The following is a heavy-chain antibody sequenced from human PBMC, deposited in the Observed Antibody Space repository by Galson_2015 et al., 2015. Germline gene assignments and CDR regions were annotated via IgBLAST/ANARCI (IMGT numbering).Heavy chain of an antibody. Sequence: QSGAEVKKPGDSVQVSCKDSGYTFTSYGVSWVRQAPGQGLEWLGWVSAYNGNTMYAQSLQGRVTMTTDTSTSTAYMELRSLRSDDTAVYYCARDPPSYCRGVSCHFGHNWFDPWGQGTLVTVSS. CDR2: VSAYNGNT. D-gene: IGHD2-15*01. CDR3: ARDPPSYCRGVSCHFGHNWFDP. J-gene: IGHJ5*02. CDR1: GYTFTSYG. V-gene: IGHV1-18*01.